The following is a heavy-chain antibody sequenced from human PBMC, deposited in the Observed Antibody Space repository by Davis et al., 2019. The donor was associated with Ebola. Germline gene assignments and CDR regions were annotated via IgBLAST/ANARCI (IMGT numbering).Heavy chain of an antibody. J-gene: IGHJ5*02. CDR3: ARVRDFWSGYYRGWFDP. CDR1: GGSISSYY. CDR2: IYYSGST. D-gene: IGHD3-3*01. Sequence: SETLSLTCTVSGGSISSYYWSWIRQPPGKGLEWIGYIYYSGSTNYNPSLKSRVTISVDTSKNQFSLKLSSVTAADTAVYYCARVRDFWSGYYRGWFDPWGQGTLVTVSS. V-gene: IGHV4-59*01.